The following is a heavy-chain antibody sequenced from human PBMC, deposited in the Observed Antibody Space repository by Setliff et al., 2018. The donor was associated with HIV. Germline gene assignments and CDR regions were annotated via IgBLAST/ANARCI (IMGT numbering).Heavy chain of an antibody. CDR1: GGSFSTSY. D-gene: IGHD2-15*01. Sequence: SETLSLTCAVYGGSFSTSYWTWIRQPPGKGLEWIGEINHSGNTDYNPSLKSRVTISVDASKSQFSLQLSSVTAADTAVYYCARRPIKGYGPFDSWGPGTLVTVSS. CDR2: INHSGNT. J-gene: IGHJ4*02. CDR3: ARRPIKGYGPFDS. V-gene: IGHV4-34*01.